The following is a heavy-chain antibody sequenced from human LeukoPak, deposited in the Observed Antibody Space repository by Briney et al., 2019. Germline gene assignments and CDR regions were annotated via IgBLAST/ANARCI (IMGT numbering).Heavy chain of an antibody. D-gene: IGHD4-17*01. CDR3: AREPDYGDYQGWYFDL. V-gene: IGHV4-30-4*08. J-gene: IGHJ2*01. CDR2: IYYSGST. CDR1: GGSISSGDYY. Sequence: PSETLSLTCTVSGGSISSGDYYWSWIRQPPGKGLEWIGYIYYSGSTYYNPSLKSRITISVDTSKNQFSLKLSSVTAADTAVYYCAREPDYGDYQGWYFDLWGRGTLVTVSS.